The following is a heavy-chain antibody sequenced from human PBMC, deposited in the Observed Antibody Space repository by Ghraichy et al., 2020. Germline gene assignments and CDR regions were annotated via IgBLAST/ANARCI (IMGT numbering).Heavy chain of an antibody. CDR1: GGSISSYY. CDR3: ARRVYSGYERPAVAGPSWAFDI. Sequence: SETLSLTCTVSGGSISSYYWSWIRQPPGKGLEWIGYIYYSGSTNYNPSLKSRVTISVDTSKNQFSLKLSSVTAADTAVYYCARRVYSGYERPAVAGPSWAFDIWGQGTMVTVSS. J-gene: IGHJ3*02. D-gene: IGHD6-19*01. CDR2: IYYSGST. V-gene: IGHV4-59*01.